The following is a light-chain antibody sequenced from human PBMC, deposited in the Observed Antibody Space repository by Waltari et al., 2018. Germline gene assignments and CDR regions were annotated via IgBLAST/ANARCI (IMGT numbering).Light chain of an antibody. J-gene: IGLJ2*01. V-gene: IGLV1-51*01. CDR3: GTWDSSLSAVV. CDR1: SSNIGNNY. CDR2: DNN. Sequence: QSVLTQPPSVSAAPGQKVTISCSGTSSNIGNNYVSWYQQLPGTAPKLLIYDNNKRPSVIPDRFSGSKSGPSATLGITGLQTGDEADYYCGTWDSSLSAVVFGGGTKLTVL.